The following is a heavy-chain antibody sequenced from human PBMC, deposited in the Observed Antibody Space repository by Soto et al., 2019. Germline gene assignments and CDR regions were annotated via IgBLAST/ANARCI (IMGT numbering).Heavy chain of an antibody. J-gene: IGHJ5*01. V-gene: IGHV4-39*02. Sequence: QMQLQESGPGLVKPSETLSLTCAVSGGSISSGRNFWGWIRQPPGKGLEWIGSIFSSGSSYYNPSLQSRVTISLDTSKNHFSLRVNSVTAADTAVYYCASHRRFTPVDWSGYSKTWFDPRGQGIRVTVSS. CDR2: IFSSGSS. CDR1: GGSISSGRNF. CDR3: ASHRRFTPVDWSGYSKTWFDP. D-gene: IGHD3-3*01.